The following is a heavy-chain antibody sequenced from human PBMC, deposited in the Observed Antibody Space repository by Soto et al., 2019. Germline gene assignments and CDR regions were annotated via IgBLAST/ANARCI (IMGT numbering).Heavy chain of an antibody. CDR1: TFSSYA. CDR2: ISGSGGST. V-gene: IGHV3-23*01. Sequence: TFSSYAMSWVRQAPGKGLEWVSAISGSGGSTYYADSVKGRFTISRDNSKNTLYLQMNSLRAEDTAVYYCARPRLRYFDWLIPFDYWGQGTLVTV. CDR3: ARPRLRYFDWLIPFDY. D-gene: IGHD3-9*01. J-gene: IGHJ4*02.